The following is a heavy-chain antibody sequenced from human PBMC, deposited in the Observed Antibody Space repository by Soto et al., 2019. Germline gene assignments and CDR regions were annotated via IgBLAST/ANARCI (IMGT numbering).Heavy chain of an antibody. J-gene: IGHJ6*03. V-gene: IGHV3-11*01. CDR1: GFTFSDYY. Sequence: QVQLVESGGGLVKPGGSLRLSCAASGFTFSDYYMSWIRQAPGKGLEWVSYISGSGSTIYYADSVKGRFTISRDNAKNSLHLQMNSLRAEDTAVYYCASGVAASHFYHYSMDVWGKGTTVTVSS. CDR3: ASGVAASHFYHYSMDV. CDR2: ISGSGSTI. D-gene: IGHD2-15*01.